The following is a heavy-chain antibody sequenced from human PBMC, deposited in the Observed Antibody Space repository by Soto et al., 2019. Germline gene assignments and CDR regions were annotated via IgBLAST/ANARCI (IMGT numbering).Heavy chain of an antibody. CDR3: SRGIAGTAKTRSPLDL. Sequence: SDPRSLTCTVCGGSTSISSYYWGWIRQPPGKGLELIGSIYYSWSTYYNPSLQIRVTIAVDTSKNQFSQELSSVTAADTAVYYCSRGIAGTAKTRSPLDLWGQGTLVIVCS. D-gene: IGHD6-13*01. J-gene: IGHJ5*02. CDR2: IYYSWST. V-gene: IGHV4-39*01. CDR1: GGSTSISSYY.